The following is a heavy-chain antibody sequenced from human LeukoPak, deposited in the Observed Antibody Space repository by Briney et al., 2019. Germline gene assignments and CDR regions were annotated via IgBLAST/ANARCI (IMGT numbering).Heavy chain of an antibody. J-gene: IGHJ6*02. V-gene: IGHV1-2*04. CDR1: GYTFTGYY. D-gene: IGHD1-26*01. CDR3: ARDAVVVGATSYGMDV. Sequence: ASVKVSCEASGYTFTGYYMHWVRQAPGQGLEWMGWINPNSGGTNYAQKFQGWVTMTRDTSISTAYMELSRLRSDDTAVYYCARDAVVVGATSYGMDVWGQGTTVTVSS. CDR2: INPNSGGT.